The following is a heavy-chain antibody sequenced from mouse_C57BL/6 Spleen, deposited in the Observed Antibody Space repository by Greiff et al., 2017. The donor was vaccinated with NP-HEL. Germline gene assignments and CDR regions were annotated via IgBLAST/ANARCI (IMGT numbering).Heavy chain of an antibody. D-gene: IGHD1-1*01. CDR1: GYTFTSYW. CDR3: RALYYGSSYPVFDY. J-gene: IGHJ2*01. CDR2: IHPNSGST. Sequence: QVQLQQPGAELVKPGASVKLSCKASGYTFTSYWMHWVKQRPGQGLEWIGMIHPNSGSTNYNEKFKSKATLTVDKSSSTAYMQLSSLTSEDSAVYYCRALYYGSSYPVFDYWGQGTTLTVSS. V-gene: IGHV1-64*01.